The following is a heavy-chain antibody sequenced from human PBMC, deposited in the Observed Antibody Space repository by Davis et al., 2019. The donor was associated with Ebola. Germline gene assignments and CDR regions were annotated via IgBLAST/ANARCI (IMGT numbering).Heavy chain of an antibody. V-gene: IGHV4-4*02. CDR1: GGSISSSNW. J-gene: IGHJ6*02. D-gene: IGHD4-17*01. CDR3: ARVYGDYVSNGMDV. CDR2: IYHSGST. Sequence: SETLSLTCAVSGGSISSSNWWSWVRQPPGKGLEWIGEIYHSGSTNYNPSLKSRVTISVDKSKNQFSLKLSSVTAADTAVYYCARVYGDYVSNGMDVWGQGTTVTVSS.